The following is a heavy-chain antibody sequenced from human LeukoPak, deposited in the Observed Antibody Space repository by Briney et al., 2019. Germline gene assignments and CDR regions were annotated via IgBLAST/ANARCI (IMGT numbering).Heavy chain of an antibody. CDR3: AKGQSGSYYFGAFDI. J-gene: IGHJ3*02. CDR1: GFTFSSYE. CDR2: ISGSGGST. D-gene: IGHD1-26*01. Sequence: GGSLRLSCAASGFTFSSYEMNWVRQAPGKGLEWVSAISGSGGSTYYADSVKGRFTISRDNSKNTLYLQMNSLRAEDTAVYYCAKGQSGSYYFGAFDIWGQGTMVTVSS. V-gene: IGHV3-23*01.